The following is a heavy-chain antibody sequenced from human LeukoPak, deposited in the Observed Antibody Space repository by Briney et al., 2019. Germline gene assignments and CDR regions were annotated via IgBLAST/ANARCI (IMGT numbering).Heavy chain of an antibody. CDR2: ISGSGDST. J-gene: IGHJ4*02. CDR3: AKGGYYDSSASFDY. V-gene: IGHV3-23*01. D-gene: IGHD3-22*01. Sequence: PGGSLRLSCAASGFTFSSYAMSWVRQAPGKGLEWVSAISGSGDSTYYADSVKGRFTISRDNSKNTLYLQMNSLRAEDTAVYYCAKGGYYDSSASFDYWGQGTLVTVSS. CDR1: GFTFSSYA.